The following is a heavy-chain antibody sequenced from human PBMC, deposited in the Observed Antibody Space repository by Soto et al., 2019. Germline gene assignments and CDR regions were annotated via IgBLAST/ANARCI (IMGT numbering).Heavy chain of an antibody. V-gene: IGHV1-2*02. CDR2: INPNSGGT. CDR3: ARTIVVVTAAKPGGGGYYYYYGMDV. Sequence: ASVKVSCKASGYTFTGYYMHWVRQAPGQGLEWMGWINPNSGGTNYAQKFQGRVTMTRDTSISTAYMELSRLRSDDTAVYYCARTIVVVTAAKPGGGGYYYYYGMDVWGQGTTVTVSS. CDR1: GYTFTGYY. D-gene: IGHD2-2*02. J-gene: IGHJ6*02.